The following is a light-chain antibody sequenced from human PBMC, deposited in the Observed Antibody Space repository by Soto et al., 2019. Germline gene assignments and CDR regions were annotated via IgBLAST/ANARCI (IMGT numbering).Light chain of an antibody. CDR2: KVS. J-gene: IGKJ4*01. CDR3: MQATHWRRA. V-gene: IGKV2-30*01. CDR1: QSLVYIDGNIY. Sequence: DVVMTQSPLSLPVTLGQPASISCRSSQSLVYIDGNIYLNWFQQRPGQSPRRLIYKVSNRDSGGPDRFGGSGSGTDFTLNISGVGAEDVGVYYGMQATHWRRAFGGGTKVEIK.